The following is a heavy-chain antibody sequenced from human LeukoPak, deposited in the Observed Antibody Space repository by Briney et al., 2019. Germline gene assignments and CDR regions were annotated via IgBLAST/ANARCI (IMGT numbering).Heavy chain of an antibody. CDR2: ISYIGST. Sequence: SETLSLTCTVSGGSISDSTYYWGWIRQSPGKGPDWIGSISYIGSTYYNLSLKSRVTISINTSNNQFSLKLSSVTAADTAVYYCARVPRSYYYYYYMDVWGKGTTVTVSS. CDR1: GGSISDSTYY. CDR3: ARVPRSYYYYYYMDV. J-gene: IGHJ6*03. V-gene: IGHV4-39*07.